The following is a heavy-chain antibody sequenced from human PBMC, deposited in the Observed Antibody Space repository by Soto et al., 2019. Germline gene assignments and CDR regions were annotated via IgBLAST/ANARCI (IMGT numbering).Heavy chain of an antibody. CDR2: ISYDGSNK. D-gene: IGHD2-15*01. V-gene: IGHV3-30-3*01. Sequence: QVQLVESGGGVVQPGRSLRLSCAASGFTFSSYAMHWVRQAPGKGLEWVAVISYDGSNKYYADSVKGRFTISRDNSKNTLCLQMNNLGAEGTAVYYCARGAWYCSGSSCRNWYFDLWGRGTLVTVSS. J-gene: IGHJ2*01. CDR1: GFTFSSYA. CDR3: ARGAWYCSGSSCRNWYFDL.